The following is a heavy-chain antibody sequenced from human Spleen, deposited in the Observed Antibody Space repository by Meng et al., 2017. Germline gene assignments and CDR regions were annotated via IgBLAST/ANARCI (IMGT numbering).Heavy chain of an antibody. J-gene: IGHJ4*02. CDR3: AKGPTTMAHDFDY. V-gene: IGHV4-34*01. CDR1: RGSFSDYY. D-gene: IGHD4-11*01. Sequence: VQLQQWGAGLLVPADTLHLCCVACRGSFSDYYWSWLRQPPGKGLEWIGEINHSGSPNYNPSLESRATISVDTSQNNLSLKLSSVTAADSAVYYCAKGPTTMAHDFDYWGQGTLVTVSS. CDR2: INHSGSP.